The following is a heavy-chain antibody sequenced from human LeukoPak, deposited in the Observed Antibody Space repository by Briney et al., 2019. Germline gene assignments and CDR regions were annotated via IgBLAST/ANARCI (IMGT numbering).Heavy chain of an antibody. Sequence: SQTLSLTCAISGDSVSSNSAAWNWIRQSPSRGLEWLGRTYYRSKWYNDYAVSVKSRITINPDTSKNQFSLQLNSVTPEDTAVYYCARGQITMVRGVIQWFDPWGQGTLVTVSS. CDR3: ARGQITMVRGVIQWFDP. CDR1: GDSVSSNSAA. J-gene: IGHJ5*02. D-gene: IGHD3-10*01. V-gene: IGHV6-1*01. CDR2: TYYRSKWYN.